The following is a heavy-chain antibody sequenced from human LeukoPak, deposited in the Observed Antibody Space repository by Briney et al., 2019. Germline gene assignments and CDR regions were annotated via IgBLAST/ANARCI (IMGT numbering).Heavy chain of an antibody. Sequence: GGSLRLSCAASGFTLTDQYMDWVRQAPGKGLEWVGIIWHDGGTTYYADSVRGRFTISRDNSKNTLDLQMSSLRDGDTAVYFCVRSQSAATYDAWGQGTLVTVSS. CDR1: GFTLTDQY. V-gene: IGHV3-33*08. D-gene: IGHD3-16*01. CDR2: IWHDGGTT. J-gene: IGHJ5*02. CDR3: VRSQSAATYDA.